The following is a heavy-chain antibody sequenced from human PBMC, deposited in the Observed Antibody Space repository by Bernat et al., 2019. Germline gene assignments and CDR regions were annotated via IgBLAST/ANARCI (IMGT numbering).Heavy chain of an antibody. CDR1: GGTFSSYA. Sequence: QVQLVQSGAEVKKPGSSVKVSCKASGGTFSSYAISWVRQAPGQGLEWMGGIIPIFGTANYAQKFQGRVTITADESTSTAYMELSSLRSEDTAVYYCARALKGGSNPDTYYYYMDVWGKGTTVTVSS. CDR2: IIPIFGTA. D-gene: IGHD4-11*01. J-gene: IGHJ6*03. CDR3: ARALKGGSNPDTYYYYMDV. V-gene: IGHV1-69*01.